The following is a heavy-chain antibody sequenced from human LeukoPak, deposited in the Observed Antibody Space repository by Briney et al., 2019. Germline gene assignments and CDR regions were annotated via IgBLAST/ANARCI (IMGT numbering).Heavy chain of an antibody. CDR1: GFTFSSYG. V-gene: IGHV3-30*02. CDR2: IRYDGSNK. CDR3: AKPAQLVRPGGYFQH. D-gene: IGHD6-13*01. Sequence: GGSLRLSCAASGFTFSSYGMHWVRQAPGKGLEWVAFIRYDGSNKYYADSVKGRFTISRDNSKNTLYLQMNSLRAEDTAVYYCAKPAQLVRPGGYFQHWGQGTLVTVSS. J-gene: IGHJ1*01.